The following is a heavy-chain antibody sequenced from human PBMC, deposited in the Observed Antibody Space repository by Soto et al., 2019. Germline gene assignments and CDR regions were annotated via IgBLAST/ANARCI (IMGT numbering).Heavy chain of an antibody. J-gene: IGHJ3*02. CDR3: ARDWVLNYDILTGSDAFDI. D-gene: IGHD3-9*01. V-gene: IGHV1-3*01. CDR2: INAGNGNT. CDR1: GYTFTSYA. Sequence: ASVEVSCKASGYTFTSYAMHWVRQAPGQRLEWMGWINAGNGNTKYSQKFQGRVTITRDTSASTAYMELSSLRSEDTAVYYCARDWVLNYDILTGSDAFDIWGQGTMVTVS.